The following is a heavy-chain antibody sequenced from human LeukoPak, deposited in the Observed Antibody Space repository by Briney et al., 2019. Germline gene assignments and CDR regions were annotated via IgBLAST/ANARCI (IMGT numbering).Heavy chain of an antibody. CDR1: GFTFGTYW. V-gene: IGHV3-74*01. Sequence: GGSLRLSCGASGFTFGTYWMHWVRQAPGKGLVWVSGINSDGGTTTYADSGGGRFTISRDNAKNTLYLQMNNLRAEDTAIYYCATDSYVSGSYYRLFYWGQGTLVTVSS. J-gene: IGHJ4*02. D-gene: IGHD3-10*01. CDR3: ATDSYVSGSYYRLFY. CDR2: INSDGGTT.